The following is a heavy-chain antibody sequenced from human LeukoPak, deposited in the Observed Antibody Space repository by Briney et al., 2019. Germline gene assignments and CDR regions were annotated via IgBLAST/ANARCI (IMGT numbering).Heavy chain of an antibody. V-gene: IGHV3-30-3*01. CDR1: GFTFSSYA. J-gene: IGHJ4*02. D-gene: IGHD6-13*01. CDR3: AKDLEEGDSSTPYFDY. CDR2: ISYDGSNK. Sequence: PGGSLRLSCAASGFTFSSYAMHWVRQARGKGLEGVAVISYDGSNKYYADSVKGRFTISRDNSKKTLYLQMNSLRAEDTAVYYCAKDLEEGDSSTPYFDYWGQGTLVTVSS.